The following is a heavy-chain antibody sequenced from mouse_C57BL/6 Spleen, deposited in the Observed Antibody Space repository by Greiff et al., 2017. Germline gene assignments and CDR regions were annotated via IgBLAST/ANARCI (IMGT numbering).Heavy chain of an antibody. D-gene: IGHD1-1*01. Sequence: VQLQQPGAELVKPGASVKLSCKASGYTFTSYWLHWVKQRPGQGLEWIGMNHPNSGSTNYNEKFKSKATLTVDKSSSTAYMQLSSLTSEDSAVYYCARYRLRSDYYAMDYWGQGTSVTVSS. CDR3: ARYRLRSDYYAMDY. CDR2: NHPNSGST. J-gene: IGHJ4*01. CDR1: GYTFTSYW. V-gene: IGHV1-64*01.